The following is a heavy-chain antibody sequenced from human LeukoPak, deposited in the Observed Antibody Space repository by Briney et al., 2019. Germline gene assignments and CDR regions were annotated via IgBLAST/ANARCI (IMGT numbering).Heavy chain of an antibody. CDR1: GGSFSGYY. J-gene: IGHJ4*02. CDR2: INHSGST. Sequence: SETLSLTCAVYGGSFSGYYWSWIRQPPGKGLEWIGEINHSGSTNYNPSLKSRVTISVDTSKNQFSLKLSSVTAADTAVYYCARGRVGYYSSGWYPTPPYFDYWGQGTLVTVSS. CDR3: ARGRVGYYSSGWYPTPPYFDY. V-gene: IGHV4-34*01. D-gene: IGHD6-13*01.